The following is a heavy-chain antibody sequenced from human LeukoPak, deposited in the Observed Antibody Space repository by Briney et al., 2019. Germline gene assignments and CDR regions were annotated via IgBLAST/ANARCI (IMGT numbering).Heavy chain of an antibody. CDR1: GYSFTSYW. CDR2: IYPGDSDT. J-gene: IGHJ5*02. CDR3: ARRVGYCSSTSCSSSIWFDP. Sequence: GESLKISCKGSGYSFTSYWIGWVRQMPGKGLEWMGIIYPGDSDTRYSPSFQGQVTISADKSISTAYLQWSSLKASDTAMYYCARRVGYCSSTSCSSSIWFDPWGQGTLVTVSS. D-gene: IGHD2-2*01. V-gene: IGHV5-51*01.